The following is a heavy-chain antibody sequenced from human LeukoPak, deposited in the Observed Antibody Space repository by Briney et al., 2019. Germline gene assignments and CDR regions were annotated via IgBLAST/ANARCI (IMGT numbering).Heavy chain of an antibody. CDR1: GGSLSGSY. CDR3: ARGPTVTILDY. J-gene: IGHJ4*02. D-gene: IGHD4-11*01. CDR2: INHSGST. Sequence: SETLSLTCAVYGGSLSGSYWSWIRQPPGKGLEWIGEINHSGSTNYNPSLKSRVTISVDTSKNQFSLKLSPVTAADTAVYYCARGPTVTILDYWGQGTLVTVSS. V-gene: IGHV4-34*01.